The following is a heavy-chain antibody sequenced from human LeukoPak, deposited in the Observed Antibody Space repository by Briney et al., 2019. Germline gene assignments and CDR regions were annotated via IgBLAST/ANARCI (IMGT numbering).Heavy chain of an antibody. CDR1: GFSFSAYD. D-gene: IGHD2-2*02. V-gene: IGHV3-23*01. CDR2: ITDKGANT. CDR3: ARDTEHLYFVFDY. J-gene: IGHJ4*02. Sequence: GGSLRLSCAVSGFSFSAYDMNWVRQAPGKGLEWVSTITDKGANTYYADSVKGRFTISRDNAKNSLYLQMNSLRDEDTAVYYCARDTEHLYFVFDYWGQGTLVTVSS.